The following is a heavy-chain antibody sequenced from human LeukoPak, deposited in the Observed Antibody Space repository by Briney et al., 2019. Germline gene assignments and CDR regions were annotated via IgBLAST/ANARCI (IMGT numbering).Heavy chain of an antibody. CDR2: IDPNSGDT. CDR3: ARDFVDTDMGYVGFGSAFDI. V-gene: IGHV1-2*02. Sequence: GASVKVSCKASGYIFTNHGVTWVRQAPGQGLEWMGWIDPNSGDTNYAQKFQGRVTMTRETSISTAYMELSRLRSDDTAVYYCARDFVDTDMGYVGFGSAFDIWGQGTIVTVSS. J-gene: IGHJ3*02. D-gene: IGHD5-18*01. CDR1: GYIFTNHG.